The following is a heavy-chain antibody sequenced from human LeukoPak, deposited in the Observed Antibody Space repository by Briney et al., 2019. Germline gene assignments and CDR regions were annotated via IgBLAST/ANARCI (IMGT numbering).Heavy chain of an antibody. D-gene: IGHD3-3*01. CDR2: ISSSSSTI. CDR3: ARAYDFWSGYYTGAGESYYYYMDV. V-gene: IGHV3-48*01. J-gene: IGHJ6*03. CDR1: GFTFSSYS. Sequence: PGGSLRLSCAASGFTFSSYSMNWVRQAPGKGLEWVSYISSSSSTIYYADSVKGRFTISRDNAKNSLYLQMNSLRAEDTAVYYCARAYDFWSGYYTGAGESYYYYMDVWGKGTTVTVSS.